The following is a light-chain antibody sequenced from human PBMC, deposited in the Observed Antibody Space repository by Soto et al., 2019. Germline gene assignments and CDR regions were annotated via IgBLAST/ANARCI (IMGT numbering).Light chain of an antibody. CDR2: DNN. CDR3: GTWDSNLSAVV. Sequence: QSVLTQPPSVSAAPGQKVTISCSGSSSNIGNNYVSWYQQLPGTAPKLLIYDNNKRPSGIPDRFSGSKSGTSATLGITGLQTGAEADYYCGTWDSNLSAVVFGGGTKLTVL. J-gene: IGLJ2*01. V-gene: IGLV1-51*01. CDR1: SSNIGNNY.